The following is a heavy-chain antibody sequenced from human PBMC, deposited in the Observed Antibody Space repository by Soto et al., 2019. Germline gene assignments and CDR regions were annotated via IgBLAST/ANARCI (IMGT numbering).Heavy chain of an antibody. Sequence: QVQLEQSGAELKKPGSSVKVSCEASGGSFMSYSFTWVRQAPGQGLDWMGRIIPIQNKANYPFKFQDRVTMTADRSTMTVYMELRSLRPEDTAVYYCAKSLLFVDHAYMDVWGKGTTVTVSS. CDR1: GGSFMSYS. V-gene: IGHV1-69*02. J-gene: IGHJ6*03. D-gene: IGHD2-15*01. CDR3: AKSLLFVDHAYMDV. CDR2: IIPIQNKA.